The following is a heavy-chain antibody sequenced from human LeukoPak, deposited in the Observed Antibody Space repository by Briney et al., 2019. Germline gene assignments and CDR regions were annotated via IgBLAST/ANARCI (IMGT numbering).Heavy chain of an antibody. CDR1: GYTFTGYY. V-gene: IGHV1-2*02. J-gene: IGHJ4*02. CDR2: INANSGGT. CDR3: ATPESGYSSGWFDY. D-gene: IGHD6-19*01. Sequence: GASVKVSCKASGYTFTGYYMHWVRQAPGQGLEWMGWINANSGGTNYAQKFQGRVTMTRDTSISTAYMELSRLRSDDTAVYYCATPESGYSSGWFDYWGQGTLVTVSS.